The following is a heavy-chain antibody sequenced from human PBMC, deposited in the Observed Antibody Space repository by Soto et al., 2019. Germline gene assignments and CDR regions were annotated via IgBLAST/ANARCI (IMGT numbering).Heavy chain of an antibody. J-gene: IGHJ4*02. CDR3: AKGNILNSNNWFSHFDL. V-gene: IGHV3-23*01. D-gene: IGHD6-13*01. CDR1: GFAFSRYA. CDR2: ISGSVAYT. Sequence: EVQLLESGGGFVQPGGSLRLSCAASGFAFSRYAMSWVRQAPGKGLEWVSGISGSVAYTNYADSVKGRFTISRDNSKNTLYLQMNSLSAVDTAVYFCAKGNILNSNNWFSHFDLWGQGTLVTVSS.